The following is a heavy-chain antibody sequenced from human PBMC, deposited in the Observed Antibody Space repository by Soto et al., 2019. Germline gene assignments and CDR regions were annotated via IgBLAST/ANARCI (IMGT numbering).Heavy chain of an antibody. J-gene: IGHJ4*02. CDR3: ARVMDYYGSGSYYSLFDY. CDR2: IYYSGST. Sequence: PSETLSLTCTVSGGSISSGGYYWSWIRQHPGKGLEWIGYIYYSGSTYYNPSLKSRVTISVDTSKNQFSLKLSSVTAADTAVYYCARVMDYYGSGSYYSLFDYWGQGTLVTVSS. V-gene: IGHV4-31*03. D-gene: IGHD3-10*01. CDR1: GGSISSGGYY.